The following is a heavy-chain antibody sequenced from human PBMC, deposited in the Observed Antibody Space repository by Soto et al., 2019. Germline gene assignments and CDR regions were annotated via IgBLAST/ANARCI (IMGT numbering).Heavy chain of an antibody. Sequence: GSLRLSCAASGFTVSSNYMSWVRQAPGKGLEWVSVIYSGGSTYYADSVKGRFTISRDNSKNTLYLQMNSLRAEDTAVYYCARGQARYNWNDVEFDPWGQGTLVTVSS. CDR2: IYSGGST. V-gene: IGHV3-66*01. CDR1: GFTVSSNY. CDR3: ARGQARYNWNDVEFDP. D-gene: IGHD1-1*01. J-gene: IGHJ5*02.